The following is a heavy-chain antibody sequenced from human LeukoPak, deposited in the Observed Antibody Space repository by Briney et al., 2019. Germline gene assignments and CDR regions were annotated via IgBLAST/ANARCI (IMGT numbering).Heavy chain of an antibody. CDR2: INSDGSST. V-gene: IGHV3-74*01. Sequence: GGSLRLSCAASGFSFSSHWMHWVRHAQGKGPVWVSRINSDGSSTNYADSVKGRFTISRDNAKNTLYLQMNSLRAEDTAVYYCAKDSGYFDWLFHDAFDIWGQGTMVTVSS. CDR1: GFSFSSHW. CDR3: AKDSGYFDWLFHDAFDI. D-gene: IGHD3-9*01. J-gene: IGHJ3*02.